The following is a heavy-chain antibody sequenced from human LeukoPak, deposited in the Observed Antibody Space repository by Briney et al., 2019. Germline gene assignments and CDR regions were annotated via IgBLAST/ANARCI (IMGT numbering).Heavy chain of an antibody. V-gene: IGHV1-2*02. Sequence: ASVKVSCKAFGYTFTDYHMHWVRQAPGQGLEWMGWINPNSGNTNYAQKFQGRVTMTRDTTISTAYMELSRLRSDDTAVFYCATLMAHLDYWGQGTLVTVSS. D-gene: IGHD2-8*01. CDR2: INPNSGNT. CDR3: ATLMAHLDY. J-gene: IGHJ4*02. CDR1: GYTFTDYH.